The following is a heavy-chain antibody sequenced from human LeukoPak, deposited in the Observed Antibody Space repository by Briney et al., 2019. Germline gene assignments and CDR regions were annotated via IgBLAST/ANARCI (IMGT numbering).Heavy chain of an antibody. CDR1: GGSFSGYY. D-gene: IGHD5-18*01. CDR2: INHSGST. V-gene: IGHV4-34*01. Sequence: PSETLSLTCAVYGGSFSGYYWSWIRQPPGKGLEWIGEINHSGSTNYNPSLKSRVTISVDTSKNQFSLKRSSVTAADTAVYYCARRAPLCYRGYSYGLCYFDYWGQGTLVTVSS. CDR3: ARRAPLCYRGYSYGLCYFDY. J-gene: IGHJ4*02.